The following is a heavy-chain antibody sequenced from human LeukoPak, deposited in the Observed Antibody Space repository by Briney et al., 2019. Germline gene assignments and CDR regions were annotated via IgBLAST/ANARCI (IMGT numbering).Heavy chain of an antibody. CDR3: AKDGGPLWRPEAYFDY. CDR2: IRYDGSNK. J-gene: IGHJ4*02. CDR1: GFTFSSYG. Sequence: GGSLRLSCAASGFTFSSYGMHWVRQAPGKGLEWVAFIRYDGSNKNYADSVKGRFTISRDNSKNTLYLQMNSLRAEDTAVYYCAKDGGPLWRPEAYFDYWGQGTLVTVSS. V-gene: IGHV3-30*02. D-gene: IGHD2/OR15-2a*01.